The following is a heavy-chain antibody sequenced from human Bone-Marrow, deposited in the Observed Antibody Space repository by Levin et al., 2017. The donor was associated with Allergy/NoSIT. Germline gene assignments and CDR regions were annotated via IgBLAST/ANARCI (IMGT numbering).Heavy chain of an antibody. CDR2: IGTAGDT. CDR1: GFTFSSYD. CDR3: ARAAYSSGWFLDY. Sequence: GGSLRLSCAASGFTFSSYDMHWVRQATGKGLEWVSAIGTAGDTYYPGSVKGRFTISRENAKNSLYLQMNSLRAGDTAVYYCARAAYSSGWFLDYWGQGTLVTVSS. V-gene: IGHV3-13*01. D-gene: IGHD6-19*01. J-gene: IGHJ4*02.